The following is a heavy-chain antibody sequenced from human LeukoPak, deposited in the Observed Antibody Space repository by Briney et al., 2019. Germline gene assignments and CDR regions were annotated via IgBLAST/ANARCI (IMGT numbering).Heavy chain of an antibody. V-gene: IGHV3-53*01. J-gene: IGHJ4*02. Sequence: PGGSLRLSCAASGFTVSSNYMSWVRQAPGKGLEWVSVIYSGGSTYYADSVKGRFTISRDNSKNTLYLQMSSLRAEDTAVYYCARSFDGQPDYWGQGTLVTVSS. D-gene: IGHD2/OR15-2a*01. CDR1: GFTVSSNY. CDR2: IYSGGST. CDR3: ARSFDGQPDY.